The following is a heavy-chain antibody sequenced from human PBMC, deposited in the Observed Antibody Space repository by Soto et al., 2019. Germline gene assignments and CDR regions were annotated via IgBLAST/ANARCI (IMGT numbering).Heavy chain of an antibody. CDR3: TTWGYFEGYTDV. CDR2: IKKKNDGGTA. Sequence: GGSLRLSCVASGFTFDKAWMVWVRLAPGKGLEWVGRIKKKNDGGTADYAAPVKGRFTISRDDSQNTLFLQMNSLKNEDTAVYYCTTWGYFEGYTDVWGKGTTVTVSS. J-gene: IGHJ6*03. V-gene: IGHV3-15*01. CDR1: GFTFDKAW. D-gene: IGHD3-9*01.